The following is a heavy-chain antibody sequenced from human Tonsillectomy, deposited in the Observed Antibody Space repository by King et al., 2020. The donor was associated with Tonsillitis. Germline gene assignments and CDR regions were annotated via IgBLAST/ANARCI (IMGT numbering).Heavy chain of an antibody. CDR1: GYTLTDYY. CDR3: ARDPSRGAATADDAFDI. Sequence: QLVQSGAEVKKPGASVKVSCKASGYTLTDYYMHWVRQAPGQGLEGMGWINAKSGGTNYAQKFQGRVTMTRDTSISTAYMELSRVRSDDTAVYYCARDPSRGAATADDAFDIWGQGTMVTVS. V-gene: IGHV1-2*02. CDR2: INAKSGGT. D-gene: IGHD6-13*01. J-gene: IGHJ3*02.